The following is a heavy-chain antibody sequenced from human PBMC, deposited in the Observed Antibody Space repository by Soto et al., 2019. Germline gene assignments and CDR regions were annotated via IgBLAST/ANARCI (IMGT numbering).Heavy chain of an antibody. CDR1: GGTFSSYA. Sequence: ASVKVSCKASGGTFSSYAISWVRQAPGQGLEWMGGIIPIFGTANYAQKFQGRVTITADESTSTAYMELSSLRSEDTAVYYCARFTANDYGMDVWGQGTTVTVSS. V-gene: IGHV1-69*13. J-gene: IGHJ6*02. CDR2: IIPIFGTA. D-gene: IGHD5-18*01. CDR3: ARFTANDYGMDV.